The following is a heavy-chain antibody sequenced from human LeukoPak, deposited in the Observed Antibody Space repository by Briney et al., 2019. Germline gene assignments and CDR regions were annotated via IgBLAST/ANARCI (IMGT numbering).Heavy chain of an antibody. CDR2: LYPAGDT. CDR3: ARVHFPYGDFDY. V-gene: IGHV3-53*01. D-gene: IGHD4-17*01. J-gene: IGHJ4*02. CDR1: GITVSDNY. Sequence: GGSLRLSCAASGITVSDNYMSWVRQTPGKGLEWVSTLYPAGDTYFADSVRGRFTISRDISKNTVYLQMGSLRAEDTAVYFCARVHFPYGDFDYWGQGALVTVSS.